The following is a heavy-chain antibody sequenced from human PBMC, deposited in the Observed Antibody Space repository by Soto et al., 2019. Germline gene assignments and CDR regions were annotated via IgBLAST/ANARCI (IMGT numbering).Heavy chain of an antibody. CDR2: MYYTGTT. J-gene: IGHJ4*02. CDR3: SRGSFYLEGSGYYYAH. Sequence: QSLPGTVSGGSIVGSSYYWVFIRQPPGKGLEWIGSMYYTGTTYYSPSLQSRVTISFDTSKNQVSLNLTSVTAADTAVYFCSRGSFYLEGSGYYYAHWRQGALVTVSS. D-gene: IGHD3-22*01. V-gene: IGHV4-39*01. CDR1: GGSIVGSSYY.